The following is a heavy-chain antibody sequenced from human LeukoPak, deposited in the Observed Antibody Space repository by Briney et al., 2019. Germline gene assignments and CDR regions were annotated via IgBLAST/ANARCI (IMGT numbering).Heavy chain of an antibody. CDR1: GDSVSSNSAS. J-gene: IGHJ2*01. CDR3: ARGFPRYFDL. Sequence: SQTLSLTCAISGDSVSSNSASWNRIRQSPSRGLEWLGRTYYRSKWYNDYAVSVKSRININPDTSKNQFSLQLNSVTPEDTAVYYCARGFPRYFDLWGRGTLVTVSS. D-gene: IGHD2-21*01. CDR2: TYYRSKWYN. V-gene: IGHV6-1*01.